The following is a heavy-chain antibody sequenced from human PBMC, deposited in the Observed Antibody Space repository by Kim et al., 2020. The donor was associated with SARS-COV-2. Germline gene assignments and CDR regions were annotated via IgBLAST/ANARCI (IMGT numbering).Heavy chain of an antibody. CDR2: ISYDGSNK. CDR1: GFTFSSYG. J-gene: IGHJ4*02. V-gene: IGHV3-30*18. CDR3: AKLPSHSYGAGGFFDY. Sequence: GGSLRLSCAASGFTFSSYGMHWVRQAPGKGLEWVAVISYDGSNKHYADSVKGRFTISRDNSKNTLYLQMNSLRAEDTAVYYCAKLPSHSYGAGGFFDYWGQGTLVTVSS. D-gene: IGHD5-18*01.